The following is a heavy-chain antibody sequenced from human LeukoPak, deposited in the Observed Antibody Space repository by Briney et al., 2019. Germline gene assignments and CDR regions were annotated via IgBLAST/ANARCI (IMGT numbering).Heavy chain of an antibody. CDR1: GYSFTSYW. D-gene: IGHD3-22*01. CDR3: ARHALDHYYDSSGYYYWVDI. Sequence: GESLKISCKGSGYSFTSYWIGWVRQMPGKGLEWMGMIYPGDSDTRYSPSFQGQVTISADKSISTAYLQWSSLKASDTAMYYCARHALDHYYDSSGYYYWVDIWGQGTMVTVSS. V-gene: IGHV5-51*01. J-gene: IGHJ3*02. CDR2: IYPGDSDT.